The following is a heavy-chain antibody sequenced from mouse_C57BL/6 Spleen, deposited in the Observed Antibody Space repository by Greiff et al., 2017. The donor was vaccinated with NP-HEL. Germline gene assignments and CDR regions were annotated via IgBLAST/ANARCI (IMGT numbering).Heavy chain of an antibody. CDR1: GYSFTGYY. V-gene: IGHV1-42*01. D-gene: IGHD4-1*02. CDR2: INPSTGGT. Sequence: VQLQQSGPELVKPGASVKISCKASGYSFTGYYMNWVKQSPEKSLEWIGEINPSTGGTTYNQKFKAKATLTVDKSSSTAYMQLKSLTSDDSAVYYCATTGTRAYWGQGTLATVSA. J-gene: IGHJ3*01. CDR3: ATTGTRAY.